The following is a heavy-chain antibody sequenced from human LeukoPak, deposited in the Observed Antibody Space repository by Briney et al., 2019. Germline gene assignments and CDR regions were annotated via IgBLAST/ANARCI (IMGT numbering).Heavy chain of an antibody. Sequence: GGSLRLSCAASGFTFNRHWMHWVRQTPGKGLVWLARISPDGYITTYADAVKGRFTISRDNARNTLDLQMTSLRPEDTAEYFCVREDHGSGSFLYWGQGTLVTVSS. CDR1: GFTFNRHW. J-gene: IGHJ4*02. D-gene: IGHD3-10*01. V-gene: IGHV3-74*01. CDR2: ISPDGYIT. CDR3: VREDHGSGSFLY.